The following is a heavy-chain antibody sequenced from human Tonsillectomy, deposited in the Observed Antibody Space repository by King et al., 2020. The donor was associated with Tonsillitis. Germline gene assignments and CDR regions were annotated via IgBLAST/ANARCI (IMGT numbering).Heavy chain of an antibody. CDR1: GYTFGSHD. CDR2: MNTKSGNT. Sequence: QLVQSGAEVKKPGASVKVSCKASGYTFGSHDINWVRQATGQGLEWMAWMNTKSGNTNYAQQFQGRLTMTRDTSIRPAYMELSRLPSDDTAVYSCARSAGGIAYERHGMGVWGHGTTVTVSS. D-gene: IGHD2-21*01. CDR3: ARSAGGIAYERHGMGV. J-gene: IGHJ6*02. V-gene: IGHV1-8*01.